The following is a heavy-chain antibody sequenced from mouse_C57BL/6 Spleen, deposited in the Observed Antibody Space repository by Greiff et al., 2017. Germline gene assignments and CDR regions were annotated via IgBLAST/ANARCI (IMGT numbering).Heavy chain of an antibody. CDR1: GFSLSTSGMG. CDR3: ARGSLYDGYSYWYFDV. J-gene: IGHJ1*03. CDR2: IYWDDDK. V-gene: IGHV8-12*01. Sequence: QVTLKESGPGILQSSQTLSLTCSFSGFSLSTSGMGVSWIRQPSGKGLEWLAHIYWDDDKRYNPSLKSRLTISKDTSRNQVFLKITSVDTADTATYYCARGSLYDGYSYWYFDVWGTGTTVTVSS. D-gene: IGHD2-3*01.